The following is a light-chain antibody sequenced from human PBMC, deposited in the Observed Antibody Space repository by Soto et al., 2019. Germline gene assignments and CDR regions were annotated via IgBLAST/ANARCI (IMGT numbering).Light chain of an antibody. V-gene: IGKV1-33*01. Sequence: DIQITQSPSSLSVSVGDRVTITCQASHDITNYLNWYQQKPGKAPKLLIYDVSKLETGVPSRFSGSGSGTDFTFTISSLQPEDIATYFCQQYDDLPITFGQGTKVDI. CDR1: HDITNY. J-gene: IGKJ1*01. CDR3: QQYDDLPIT. CDR2: DVS.